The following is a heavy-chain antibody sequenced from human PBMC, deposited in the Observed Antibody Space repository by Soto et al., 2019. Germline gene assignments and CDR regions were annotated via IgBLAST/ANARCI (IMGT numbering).Heavy chain of an antibody. D-gene: IGHD2-2*01. CDR2: ISGSGGST. Sequence: EVQLLESGGGLVQPGGSLRLSCAASGFTFSSYAMSWVRQAPGKGLEWVSAISGSGGSTYYADSVKGRLPISRDNSKTPLHLQMNSLRADDTAVYYCAKGGYCSSTSCYVNCFDPWGQGTLDTVSS. CDR1: GFTFSSYA. CDR3: AKGGYCSSTSCYVNCFDP. J-gene: IGHJ5*02. V-gene: IGHV3-23*01.